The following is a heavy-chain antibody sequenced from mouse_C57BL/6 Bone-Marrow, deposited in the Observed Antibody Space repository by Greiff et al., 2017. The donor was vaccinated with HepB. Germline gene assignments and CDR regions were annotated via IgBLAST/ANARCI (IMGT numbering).Heavy chain of an antibody. Sequence: QVQLQQSGAELVRPGASVKLSCKASGYTFTDYYINWVKQRPGQGLEWIARIYPGSGNTYYNEKFKGKATLTAEKSSSTAYMQLSSLTSEDSAVYFCARQGRPYYFDYWGQGTTLTVSS. CDR1: GYTFTDYY. J-gene: IGHJ2*01. V-gene: IGHV1-76*01. CDR3: ARQGRPYYFDY. CDR2: IYPGSGNT.